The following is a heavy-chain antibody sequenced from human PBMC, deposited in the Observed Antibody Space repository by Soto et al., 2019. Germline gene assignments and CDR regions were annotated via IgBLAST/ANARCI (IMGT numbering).Heavy chain of an antibody. J-gene: IGHJ6*02. Sequence: QVQLQESGPGLVKPSGTLSLTCAVSGGSINNNNWWSWVRQSPGKGLEWIGEIYHTGSTNYNPSLENQVTMLVDKSKNQISLKVTSVTATDTAVYYCARGGLSRVRGVRGSNNMDVWGQGTTVTVSS. CDR2: IYHTGST. D-gene: IGHD3-10*01. CDR1: GGSINNNNW. V-gene: IGHV4-4*02. CDR3: ARGGLSRVRGVRGSNNMDV.